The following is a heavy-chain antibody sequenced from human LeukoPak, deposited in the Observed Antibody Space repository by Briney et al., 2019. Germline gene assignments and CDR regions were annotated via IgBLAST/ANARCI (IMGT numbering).Heavy chain of an antibody. Sequence: GASVKVSCKASGYTFTSYGISWVRQAPGQGLEWMGWISAYNGNTNYAQKLQGRVTMTTDTSTSTAYMELRSLRSDDTAVYYCASSPKVGATPSGDKWFDPWGQGTLVTVSS. CDR2: ISAYNGNT. J-gene: IGHJ5*02. V-gene: IGHV1-18*01. D-gene: IGHD1-26*01. CDR3: ASSPKVGATPSGDKWFDP. CDR1: GYTFTSYG.